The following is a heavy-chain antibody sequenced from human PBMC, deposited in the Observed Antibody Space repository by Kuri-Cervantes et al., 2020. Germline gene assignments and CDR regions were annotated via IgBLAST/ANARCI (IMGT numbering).Heavy chain of an antibody. V-gene: IGHV3-13*01. CDR3: ASDEAVAGTPRFDY. J-gene: IGHJ4*02. CDR2: IGTAGDT. D-gene: IGHD6-19*01. CDR1: GFIFSSYD. Sequence: GESLKISCAASGFIFSSYDMHWVRQATGKGLEWVSAIGTAGDTYYPGSVKGRFTISRDNSKNTLYLQMNSLRAEDTAVYYCASDEAVAGTPRFDYWGQGTLVTVSS.